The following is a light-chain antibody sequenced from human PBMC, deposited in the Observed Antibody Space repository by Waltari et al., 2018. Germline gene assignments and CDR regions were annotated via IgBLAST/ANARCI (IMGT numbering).Light chain of an antibody. V-gene: IGLV2-14*01. CDR2: DVS. CDR3: SSYTSISTLV. CDR1: SSDVGGYNH. Sequence: QSALTQPASVSGSPGPSIPISCTGTSSDVGGYNHVSWFQQHPGRAPKLMIYDVSKRPSGVSNRFSGSKSGNAASLTISGLQAEDEADYYCSSYTSISTLVFGVGTKVTVL. J-gene: IGLJ3*02.